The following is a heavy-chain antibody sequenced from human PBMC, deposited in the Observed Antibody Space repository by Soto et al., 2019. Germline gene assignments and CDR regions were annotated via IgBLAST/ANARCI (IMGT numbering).Heavy chain of an antibody. Sequence: SETLSLTCTVSGGSISSYYWSWIRQPPGKGLEWIGYIYYSGSTNYNPSLKSRVTISVDTSKNQFSLKLSSVTAADTAVYYCARERTYSGCLQFLDYWGQGALVTVSS. CDR3: ARERTYSGCLQFLDY. D-gene: IGHD1-26*01. CDR1: GGSISSYY. J-gene: IGHJ4*02. V-gene: IGHV4-59*01. CDR2: IYYSGST.